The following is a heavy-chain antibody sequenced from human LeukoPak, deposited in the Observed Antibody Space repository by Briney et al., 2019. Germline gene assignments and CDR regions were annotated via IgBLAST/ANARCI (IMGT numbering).Heavy chain of an antibody. D-gene: IGHD3-10*01. CDR3: AKDIRVDYYGSAKNNMDV. Sequence: PGRSLRLSCAASGFTFHEHAMHWVRQAPGKGLEWVSGISWNSGSIGYADSVKGRFTISRDNAKNSLYLQMNSLRAEDTALYYCAKDIRVDYYGSAKNNMDVWGQGTTVFVSS. V-gene: IGHV3-9*01. CDR2: ISWNSGSI. CDR1: GFTFHEHA. J-gene: IGHJ6*02.